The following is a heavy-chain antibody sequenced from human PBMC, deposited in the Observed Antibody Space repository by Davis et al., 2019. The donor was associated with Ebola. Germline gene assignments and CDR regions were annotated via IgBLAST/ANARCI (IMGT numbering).Heavy chain of an antibody. CDR3: ARRNLYYDILTGYTGGAFDI. D-gene: IGHD3-9*01. Sequence: KVSCKGSGYSFTSYWIGWVRQMPGKGLEWMGIIYPGDSDTRYSPSFQGQVTISADKSISTAYLQWSSLKASDTAMYYCARRNLYYDILTGYTGGAFDIWGQGTMVTVSS. J-gene: IGHJ3*02. V-gene: IGHV5-51*01. CDR1: GYSFTSYW. CDR2: IYPGDSDT.